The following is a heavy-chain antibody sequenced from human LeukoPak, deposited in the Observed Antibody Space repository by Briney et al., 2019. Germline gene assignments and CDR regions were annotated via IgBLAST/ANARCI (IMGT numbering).Heavy chain of an antibody. D-gene: IGHD3-3*01. CDR2: INPNSGGT. CDR1: GYTFTGYY. V-gene: IGHV1-2*06. CDR3: ARDRGPAYYDFWSGYFDYYYGMDV. Sequence: ASVKVSCKASGYTFTGYYMHWVQQAPGQGLEWMGRINPNSGGTNYTQKFQGRVTMTRDTSISTAYMELSRLRSDDTAVYYCARDRGPAYYDFWSGYFDYYYGMDVWGQGTTVTVSS. J-gene: IGHJ6*02.